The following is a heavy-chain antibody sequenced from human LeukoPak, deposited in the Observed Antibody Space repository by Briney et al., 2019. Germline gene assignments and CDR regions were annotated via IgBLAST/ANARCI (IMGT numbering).Heavy chain of an antibody. CDR3: ARGRSTTLRFLEWLSYEAAFDI. CDR2: ISAYNGNT. CDR1: GYTFTSYG. Sequence: GASVKVSCKASGYTFTSYGISWVRQAPGQGLEWMGWISAYNGNTNYAQKLQGRVTMTTDTSTSTAYMELRSLRSDDTAVYYCARGRSTTLRFLEWLSYEAAFDIWGQGTMVTVSS. D-gene: IGHD3-3*01. J-gene: IGHJ3*02. V-gene: IGHV1-18*01.